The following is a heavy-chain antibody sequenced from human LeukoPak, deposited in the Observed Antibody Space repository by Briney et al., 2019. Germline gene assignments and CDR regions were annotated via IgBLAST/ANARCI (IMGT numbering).Heavy chain of an antibody. J-gene: IGHJ2*01. CDR3: APDGTRGLTTD. Sequence: ASVKLCCKVAGSTFTDYYMHWMQQAPGKGLEWMGLVDLEDGETIYAETFQGRVTVTAATSTHTAYMELSYPTSEDTAVYYCAPDGTRGLTTDWGRGTLVTVSS. CDR2: VDLEDGET. CDR1: GSTFTDYY. V-gene: IGHV1-69-2*01. D-gene: IGHD4-11*01.